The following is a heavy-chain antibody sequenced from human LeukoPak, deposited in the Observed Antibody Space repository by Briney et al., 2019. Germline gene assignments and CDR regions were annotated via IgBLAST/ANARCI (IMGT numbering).Heavy chain of an antibody. D-gene: IGHD2-15*01. V-gene: IGHV4-38-2*02. Sequence: SETLSLTCTVSGYSISSGYYWAWIRQPPGKGLEWIRRIYHSASTYYNPSLKSRVTISVDTSKNQFSLKLSSVTAADTAVYYCARDSRYCSGGSCYFAFDIWGQGTMVTVSS. CDR3: ARDSRYCSGGSCYFAFDI. CDR2: IYHSAST. CDR1: GYSISSGYY. J-gene: IGHJ3*02.